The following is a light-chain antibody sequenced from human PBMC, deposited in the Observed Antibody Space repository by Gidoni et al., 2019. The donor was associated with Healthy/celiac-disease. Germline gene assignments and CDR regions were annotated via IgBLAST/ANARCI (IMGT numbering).Light chain of an antibody. J-gene: IGKJ5*01. CDR3: QQYDNPPPSIT. CDR1: QDISNY. V-gene: IGKV1-33*01. CDR2: DSS. Sequence: DIQMTQSPSSLSASVGDRVTITCQASQDISNYLNWYQQKPGKAPKLLIYDSSNLETGVTSRFSGSGSGTDFTFTISSLQPEDIATYYCQQYDNPPPSITFGQGTRLEIK.